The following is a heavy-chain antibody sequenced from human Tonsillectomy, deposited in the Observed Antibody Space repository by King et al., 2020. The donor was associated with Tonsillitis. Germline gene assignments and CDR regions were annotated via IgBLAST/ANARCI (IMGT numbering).Heavy chain of an antibody. J-gene: IGHJ4*02. CDR1: GGTFNSYV. D-gene: IGHD5-12*01. V-gene: IGHV1-69*01. CDR3: ASRVDVVTATFFDY. CDR2: IIPLSGTA. Sequence: EQLVQSGAEVKKPGSSVKVSCKPSGGTFNSYVINWVRQAPGQGLEWMGGIIPLSGTANYAQKFQGRVTITADESTTSAYMELSSLRSEDTAVYYCASRVDVVTATFFDYWGQGTLVTVSS.